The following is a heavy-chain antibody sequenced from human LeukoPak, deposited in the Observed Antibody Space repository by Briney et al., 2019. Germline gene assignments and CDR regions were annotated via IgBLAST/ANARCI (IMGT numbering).Heavy chain of an antibody. D-gene: IGHD6-19*01. CDR3: ARDFRIAVAGGDY. V-gene: IGHV3-7*01. J-gene: IGHJ4*02. Sequence: PGGPLRLSCAASGFTFSSYWMSWVRQAPGKGLEWVANIKQDGSEKYYVDSVKGRFTISRDNAKNSLYLQMNSLRAEDTAVYYCARDFRIAVAGGDYWGQGTLVTVSS. CDR1: GFTFSSYW. CDR2: IKQDGSEK.